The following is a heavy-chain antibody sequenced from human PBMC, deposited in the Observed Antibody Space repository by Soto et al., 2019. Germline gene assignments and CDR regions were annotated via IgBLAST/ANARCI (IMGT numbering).Heavy chain of an antibody. J-gene: IGHJ6*03. CDR1: GFTFSSYW. D-gene: IGHD3-9*01. CDR3: ARLYYDILTGYYRDYYYYYMDV. V-gene: IGHV3-74*01. CDR2: INSDGSST. Sequence: GGSLRLSCAASGFTFSSYWMHWVRQAPGKGLVWVSRINSDGSSTSYADSVKGRFTISRDNAKNTLYLQMNSLRAEDTAVYYCARLYYDILTGYYRDYYYYYMDVWGKGTTVTVSS.